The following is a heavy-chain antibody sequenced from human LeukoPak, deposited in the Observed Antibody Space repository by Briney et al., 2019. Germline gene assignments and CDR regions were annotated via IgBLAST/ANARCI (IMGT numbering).Heavy chain of an antibody. J-gene: IGHJ5*02. Sequence: GASVKVSCKASGYTFTSYGISWVRQAPGQGLEGMGWISAYNGNTNYAQKLQGRVTMTTDTSTSTAYMELRSLRSDDTAVYYCAREGPGYCSGGSCYSFQWFDPWGQGTLVTVSS. CDR3: AREGPGYCSGGSCYSFQWFDP. D-gene: IGHD2-15*01. CDR2: ISAYNGNT. V-gene: IGHV1-18*01. CDR1: GYTFTSYG.